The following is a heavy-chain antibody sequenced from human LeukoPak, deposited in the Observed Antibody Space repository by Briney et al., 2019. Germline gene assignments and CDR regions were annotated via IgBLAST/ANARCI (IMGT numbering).Heavy chain of an antibody. CDR2: IYYSGST. V-gene: IGHV4-59*08. CDR3: ARHHSDSSGWYDASDL. CDR1: GGSISSYY. D-gene: IGHD6-19*01. J-gene: IGHJ3*01. Sequence: SETLSLTCTVSGGSISSYYWSWIRQPPGKGLEWIGYIYYSGSTNYNPSLKSRVTISVDTSKNQFSLKLSSVTAADTAVYYCARHHSDSSGWYDASDLWGQGTMVTVSS.